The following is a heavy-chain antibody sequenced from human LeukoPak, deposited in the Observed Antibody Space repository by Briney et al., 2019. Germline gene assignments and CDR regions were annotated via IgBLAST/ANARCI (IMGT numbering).Heavy chain of an antibody. D-gene: IGHD5-18*01. CDR2: IGYRGST. CDR1: GGSISTYY. J-gene: IGHJ3*02. V-gene: IGHV4-59*01. Sequence: PSETLSLTCTVSGGSISTYYWSWIRQPPGKGLEWIAYIGYRGSTTYNPSLRSRVTISVDTSRNQFSLKLSSVTAADTAVYYCARSRSGYSYDHAAFEIWGQGTMVTVSS. CDR3: ARSRSGYSYDHAAFEI.